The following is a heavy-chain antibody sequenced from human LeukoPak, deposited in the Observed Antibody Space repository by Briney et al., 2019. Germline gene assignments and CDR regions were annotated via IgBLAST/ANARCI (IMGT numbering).Heavy chain of an antibody. J-gene: IGHJ4*02. CDR2: INPNSGGT. CDR3: ARDGAGIFGVVIRTFDY. D-gene: IGHD3-3*01. CDR1: GYTFTGYY. V-gene: IGHV1-2*02. Sequence: GASVKVSCKASGYTFTGYYMHWVRQAPGQGLEWMGWINPNSGGTNYAQKFQGRVTMTRDTSISTAYMELSRLRSDDTAVYYCARDGAGIFGVVIRTFDYWGQGTLVTVSS.